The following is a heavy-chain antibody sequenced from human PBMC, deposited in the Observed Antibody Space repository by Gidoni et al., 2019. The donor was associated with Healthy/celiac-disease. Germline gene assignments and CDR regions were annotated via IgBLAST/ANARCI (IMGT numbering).Heavy chain of an antibody. J-gene: IGHJ4*02. V-gene: IGHV4-39*01. D-gene: IGHD2-15*01. CDR1: GGSISSSSYY. CDR3: ARRRLGYCSGGSCAMTTEIDY. CDR2: IYYSGST. Sequence: QLQLQESGPGLVKPSETLSLTCTVSGGSISSSSYYWGWIRQPPGKGLEWIGSIYYSGSTYYNPSLKRRVTISVDTSKNQFSLKLSSVTAADTAVYYCARRRLGYCSGGSCAMTTEIDYWGQGTLVTVSS.